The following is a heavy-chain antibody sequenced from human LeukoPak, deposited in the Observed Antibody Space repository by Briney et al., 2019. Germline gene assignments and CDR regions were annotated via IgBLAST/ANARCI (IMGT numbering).Heavy chain of an antibody. D-gene: IGHD3-10*01. Sequence: GGSLRLSCAASGFTFSSCGMHWVRQAPGKGLEWVAFIRYHGSDKYYADSVKGRFTISRDNSENTLYLQMNSLRAEDTAVYYCARVIAGSYLFDPWGQGTLVTVSS. V-gene: IGHV3-30*02. J-gene: IGHJ5*02. CDR3: ARVIAGSYLFDP. CDR1: GFTFSSCG. CDR2: IRYHGSDK.